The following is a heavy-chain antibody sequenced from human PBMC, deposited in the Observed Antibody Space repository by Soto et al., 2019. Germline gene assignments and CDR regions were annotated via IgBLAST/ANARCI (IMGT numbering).Heavy chain of an antibody. CDR2: IYYSGTT. Sequence: SETLSLPCTVSADSITSNSYFLAWLRQPPGKGLEWIGSIYYSGTTYYNPSLKSRVTISVDRSKNQFSLKLSSVTAADPAVYYCARHFSVDYFDYWGQGPWSPSP. CDR1: ADSITSNSYF. J-gene: IGHJ4*02. V-gene: IGHV4-39*01. CDR3: ARHFSVDYFDY.